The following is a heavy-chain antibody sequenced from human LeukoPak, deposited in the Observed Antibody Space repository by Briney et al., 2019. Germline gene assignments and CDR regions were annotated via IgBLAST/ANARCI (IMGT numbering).Heavy chain of an antibody. CDR1: GVTFDDYA. CDR3: AKDISAVAGRTYYYGMDV. Sequence: GGSLRLSCAASGVTFDDYAMHWVRQAPGKGLEWVSGISWNSGSIGYADSVKGRFTISRDNAKNSLYLQMNSLRAEDTALYYCAKDISAVAGRTYYYGMDVWGQGTTVTVSS. CDR2: ISWNSGSI. V-gene: IGHV3-9*01. D-gene: IGHD6-19*01. J-gene: IGHJ6*02.